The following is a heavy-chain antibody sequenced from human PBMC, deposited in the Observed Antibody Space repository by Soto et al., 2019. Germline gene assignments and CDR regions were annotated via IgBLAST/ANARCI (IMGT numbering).Heavy chain of an antibody. V-gene: IGHV1-3*01. CDR3: AREVEQQLAYNWFDP. D-gene: IGHD1-1*01. J-gene: IGHJ5*02. Sequence: SGYSFTTYSIHWVRQAPGQRLEWMGLINGGNGITKFSQKFRDRVTITRDTSASTAYMELNSVTPEDTAVYYCAREVEQQLAYNWFDPWGQGTLVTVSS. CDR2: INGGNGIT. CDR1: GYSFTTYS.